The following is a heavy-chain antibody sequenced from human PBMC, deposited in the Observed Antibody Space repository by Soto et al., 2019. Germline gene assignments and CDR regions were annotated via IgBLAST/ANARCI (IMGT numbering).Heavy chain of an antibody. D-gene: IGHD3-16*01. CDR2: ISSSDTTI. J-gene: IGHJ5*02. Sequence: PGGSLRLSCAASGFTFSDYYMSWIRQAPGKWLEWISYISSSDTTIDYADSVKGRFTISRDNAKNSLYLQMNSLKTEDTAVYYCTTSLITFGGALSLAWGQGTLVTVSS. V-gene: IGHV3-11*01. CDR1: GFTFSDYY. CDR3: TTSLITFGGALSLA.